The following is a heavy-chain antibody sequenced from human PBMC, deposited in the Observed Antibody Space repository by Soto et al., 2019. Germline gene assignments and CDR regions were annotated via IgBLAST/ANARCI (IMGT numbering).Heavy chain of an antibody. D-gene: IGHD3-16*01. CDR1: GFTFSMYW. Sequence: EVQLVESGGGLVQPGGSLRLSCAASGFTFSMYWMHWVRQAPGKGLLWVSRINGDGTDTTYADSVKGRFTISRDNAKNTVSLQMNGLRAEDTAVYYCAREVGRGSGSYYLDYWGQETLVTVSS. CDR3: AREVGRGSGSYYLDY. CDR2: INGDGTDT. J-gene: IGHJ4*02. V-gene: IGHV3-74*03.